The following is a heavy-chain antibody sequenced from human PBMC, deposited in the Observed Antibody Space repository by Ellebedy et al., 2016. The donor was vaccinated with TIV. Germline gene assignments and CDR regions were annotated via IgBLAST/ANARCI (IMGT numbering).Heavy chain of an antibody. Sequence: GESLKISCAASGFTFSSYGMHWVRQAPGKGLEWVAVIWYDGSNKYYADSMKGRFTISRDNSKNTLYLQMNSLRAEDTAVYYCAREPMVRGVIRRGYAMDVWGQGTTVTVSS. CDR1: GFTFSSYG. J-gene: IGHJ6*02. V-gene: IGHV3-33*01. CDR3: AREPMVRGVIRRGYAMDV. CDR2: IWYDGSNK. D-gene: IGHD3-10*01.